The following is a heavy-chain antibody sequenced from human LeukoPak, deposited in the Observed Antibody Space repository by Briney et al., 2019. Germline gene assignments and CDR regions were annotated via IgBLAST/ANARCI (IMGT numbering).Heavy chain of an antibody. CDR2: IYTSGST. V-gene: IGHV4-4*07. CDR1: GGSISSYY. Sequence: SETLSLTCTVSGGSISSYYWSWIRQPAGKGLEWIGRIYTSGSTNYNASLRRRVSMSVDTSKNQFSLKLSSVTAADTAVFYCARENSGGYREFDYWGQGTLVTVSS. D-gene: IGHD1-26*01. CDR3: ARENSGGYREFDY. J-gene: IGHJ4*02.